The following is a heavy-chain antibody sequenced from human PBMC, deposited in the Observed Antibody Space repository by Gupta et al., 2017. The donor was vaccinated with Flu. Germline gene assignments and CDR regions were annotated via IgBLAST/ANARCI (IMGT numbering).Heavy chain of an antibody. Sequence: QVQLLQSGAEVKRPGSSVKVSCKASGGTFSNYGFSWVRQAPGQGLEWVGGIIPVIDTPNYAQRFQGRVTITTDKSTSTVYMDLSGLKSEDTAVYYCARDIAPSGARFDPWGQGTLVTVSS. CDR1: GGTFSNYG. D-gene: IGHD7-27*01. CDR2: IIPVIDTP. V-gene: IGHV1-69*06. CDR3: ARDIAPSGARFDP. J-gene: IGHJ5*02.